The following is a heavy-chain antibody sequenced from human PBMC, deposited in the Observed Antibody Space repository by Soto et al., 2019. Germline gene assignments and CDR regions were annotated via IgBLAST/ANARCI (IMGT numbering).Heavy chain of an antibody. CDR2: LSPSGKNQ. V-gene: IGHV3-30*04. CDR3: ASGADFYYDTSRY. CDR1: GFNFIIHA. Sequence: GGSLRLSCAAPGFNFIIHALHWVRQAPGKGLEWVAVLSPSGKNQYYADSVKGRFTISSDTFTSTLFLQMTSLTPEDTAVYYCASGADFYYDTSRYSGQGALVTVSS. J-gene: IGHJ4*02. D-gene: IGHD3-22*01.